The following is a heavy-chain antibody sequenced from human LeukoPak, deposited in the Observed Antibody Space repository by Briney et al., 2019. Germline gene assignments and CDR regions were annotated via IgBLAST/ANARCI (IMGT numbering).Heavy chain of an antibody. CDR1: GYTFTSYY. Sequence: ASVKVSCKASGYTFTSYYMHWVRQAPGQGLEWMGWINPNSGGTNYAQKFQGRVTMTRDTSISTAYMELSSLRSEDTAVYYCAREVRGYSYGYAQYYFDYWGQGTLVTVSS. D-gene: IGHD5-18*01. V-gene: IGHV1-2*02. CDR3: AREVRGYSYGYAQYYFDY. CDR2: INPNSGGT. J-gene: IGHJ4*02.